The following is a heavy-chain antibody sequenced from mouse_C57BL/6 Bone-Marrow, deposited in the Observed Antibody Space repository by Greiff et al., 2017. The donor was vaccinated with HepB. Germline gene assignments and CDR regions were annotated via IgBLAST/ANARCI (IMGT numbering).Heavy chain of an antibody. V-gene: IGHV1-52*01. CDR1: GYTFTSYW. CDR3: ARSLITTEDAMDY. D-gene: IGHD1-1*01. J-gene: IGHJ4*01. CDR2: IDPSDSET. Sequence: QVQLQQPGAELVRPGSSVKLSCKASGYTFTSYWMHWVKQRPIQGLEWIGNIDPSDSETHYNQKFKDKATLTVDKSSSTAYMQLSSLTSEDSAVYYGARSLITTEDAMDYWGQGTSVTVSS.